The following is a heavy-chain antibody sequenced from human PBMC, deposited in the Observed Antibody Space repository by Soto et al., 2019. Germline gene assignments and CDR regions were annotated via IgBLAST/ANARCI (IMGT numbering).Heavy chain of an antibody. CDR1: GGSFSGYY. D-gene: IGHD3-3*01. CDR2: INHSGST. CDR3: ASSGPNDYDFWSGYYTNYYGMDV. J-gene: IGHJ6*02. V-gene: IGHV4-34*01. Sequence: PSETLSLTCAVYGGSFSGYYWSWIRQPPGKGLEWIGEINHSGSTNYNPSLKSRVTISVDTSKNQFSLKLGSVTAADTAVYYCASSGPNDYDFWSGYYTNYYGMDVWGQGTTVTVSS.